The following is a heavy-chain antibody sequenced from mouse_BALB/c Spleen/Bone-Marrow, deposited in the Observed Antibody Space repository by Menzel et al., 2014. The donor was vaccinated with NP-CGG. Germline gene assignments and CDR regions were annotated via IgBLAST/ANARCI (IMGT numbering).Heavy chain of an antibody. D-gene: IGHD1-2*01. CDR2: INPDSRTI. J-gene: IGHJ3*01. Sequence: EEKLMESGGGLVQPGGSLKLSCAASGFDFSRYWMSWVRQAPGKGLEWIGEINPDSRTINYTPSLKDKFIISRDNAKNTLYLQMSKVRSEDTALYYCARRHYYGYFAYWGQGTLVTVSA. CDR1: GFDFSRYW. CDR3: ARRHYYGYFAY. V-gene: IGHV4-1*02.